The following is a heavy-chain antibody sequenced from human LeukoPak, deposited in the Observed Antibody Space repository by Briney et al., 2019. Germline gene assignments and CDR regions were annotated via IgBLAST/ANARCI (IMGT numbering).Heavy chain of an antibody. CDR1: GGSFSGYY. Sequence: SATLSLTCAVYGGSFSGYYWSWIRQPPGKGLEWIGEINHSGSTNYNPSLKSRVTISVDTSKNQFSLKLSSVTAADTAVYYCARDLIAAATHWGQGTLVTVSS. J-gene: IGHJ4*02. D-gene: IGHD6-13*01. CDR3: ARDLIAAATH. V-gene: IGHV4-34*01. CDR2: INHSGST.